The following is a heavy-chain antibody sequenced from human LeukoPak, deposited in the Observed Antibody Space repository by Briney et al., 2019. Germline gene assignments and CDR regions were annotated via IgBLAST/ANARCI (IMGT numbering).Heavy chain of an antibody. CDR1: GYTFTGYY. CDR2: INPNSGGT. D-gene: IGHD6-13*01. CDR3: ARVYSSSWYVTPPYFDY. V-gene: IGHV1-2*04. Sequence: ASVTVSCKASGYTFTGYYMHWVRQAPGQGLEWMGWINPNSGGTNYAQKFQGWVTMTRDTSISTAYMELSRLRSDDTAVYYCARVYSSSWYVTPPYFDYWGQGTLVTVSS. J-gene: IGHJ4*02.